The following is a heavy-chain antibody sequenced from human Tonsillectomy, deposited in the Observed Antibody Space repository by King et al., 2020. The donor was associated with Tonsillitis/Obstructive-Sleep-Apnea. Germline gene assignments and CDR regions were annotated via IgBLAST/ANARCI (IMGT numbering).Heavy chain of an antibody. CDR2: SIPIFGTA. Sequence: VQLVESGAEVKKPGSSVKLSCTASGGTFSSYDISWVRQAPGQGLEWMGGSIPIFGTANYAQKFQGRVTITADESTSTAYMELSSLRSEDTAVYYCARSVATIDYYYYHYMDVWGKGTTVTVSS. J-gene: IGHJ6*03. CDR1: GGTFSSYD. D-gene: IGHD5-12*01. V-gene: IGHV1-69*01. CDR3: ARSVATIDYYYYHYMDV.